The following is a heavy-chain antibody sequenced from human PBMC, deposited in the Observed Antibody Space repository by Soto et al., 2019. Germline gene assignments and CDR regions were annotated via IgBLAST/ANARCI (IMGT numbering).Heavy chain of an antibody. CDR2: ISGRGGVT. V-gene: IGHV3-23*01. J-gene: IGHJ4*02. Sequence: EVQLLESGGGLVQPGGSLRLTCVGSGFTFGNQAMRWVRQAAGKGLEWVSGISGRGGVTYYADSVKGRFTISRDNYKNTLHLKMTNLRNNNTAVHYSETARKFRRYYESPCHYNDWGEGTLVTVSS. CDR3: ETARKFRRYYESPCHYND. CDR1: GFTFGNQA. D-gene: IGHD3-22*01.